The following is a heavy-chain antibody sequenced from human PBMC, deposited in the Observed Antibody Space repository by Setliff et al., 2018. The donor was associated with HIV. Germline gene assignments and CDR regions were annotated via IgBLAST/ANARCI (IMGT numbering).Heavy chain of an antibody. Sequence: PSETLSLTCTVSGGSISSSSYYWSWIRQHPGKGLEYIGYIYYSGSTYYNPSLKSRVTMSIDTSTQQFFLSVTSVTAADTAVYYCAGFSYNFWVYRFDHWGQGALVTVSS. V-gene: IGHV4-31*03. J-gene: IGHJ4*02. D-gene: IGHD3-3*01. CDR1: GGSISSSSYY. CDR3: AGFSYNFWVYRFDH. CDR2: IYYSGST.